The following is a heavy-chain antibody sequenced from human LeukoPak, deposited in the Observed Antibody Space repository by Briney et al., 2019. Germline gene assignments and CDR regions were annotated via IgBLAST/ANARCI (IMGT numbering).Heavy chain of an antibody. Sequence: SETLSLTCAVYGGSFSGYYWSWIRQPPGKGLEWIGEINHSGSTNYNPSLKSRVTISVDTSKNQFSLKLSSVTAADTAVYYCGRPDYYGSGTGFDYWGQGTLVTVSS. V-gene: IGHV4-34*01. D-gene: IGHD3-10*01. CDR1: GGSFSGYY. J-gene: IGHJ4*02. CDR3: GRPDYYGSGTGFDY. CDR2: INHSGST.